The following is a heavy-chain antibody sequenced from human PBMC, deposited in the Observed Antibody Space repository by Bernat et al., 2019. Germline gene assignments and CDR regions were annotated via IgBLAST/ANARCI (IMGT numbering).Heavy chain of an antibody. J-gene: IGHJ4*02. CDR3: AKARYWSDGGFSDY. V-gene: IGHV3-33*06. CDR1: GFTFSSYG. CDR2: VWYDGSNK. Sequence: QVQLVESGGGVVQPGRSLRLSCAASGFTFSSYGMHWVRQAPGKGLEWVAVVWYDGSNKYYADSVKGRFTISRDNSKNTVYLQMNSLRAEDTAVYYCAKARYWSDGGFSDYWGQGTLVTVSS. D-gene: IGHD1-1*01.